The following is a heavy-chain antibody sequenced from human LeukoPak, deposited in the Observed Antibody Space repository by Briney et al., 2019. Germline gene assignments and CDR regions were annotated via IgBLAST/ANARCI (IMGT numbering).Heavy chain of an antibody. CDR1: GGSISSSSYY. J-gene: IGHJ4*02. CDR2: IYYSGST. CDR3: ARSSGYVPYFDY. D-gene: IGHD5-12*01. Sequence: PETLSLTCTVSGGSISSSSYYWGWIRQPPGKGLEWIGSIYYSGSTYYNPSLKSRVTISVDTSKNQFSLKLSSVTAADTAVYYCARSSGYVPYFDYWGQGTLVTVSS. V-gene: IGHV4-39*01.